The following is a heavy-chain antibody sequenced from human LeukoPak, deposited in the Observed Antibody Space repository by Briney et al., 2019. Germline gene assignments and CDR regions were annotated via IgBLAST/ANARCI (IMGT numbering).Heavy chain of an antibody. D-gene: IGHD2-15*01. CDR3: ARVCGGSCYGAFDI. Sequence: SETLSLTCTVSGGSLSSYYWSWIRQPPGKGLEWFGYIYYSGSTNYNPSLKSRVTISVDTSKNQFSLKLSSVTAADTAVYYCARVCGGSCYGAFDIWDQGTMVTVSS. V-gene: IGHV4-59*01. J-gene: IGHJ3*02. CDR1: GGSLSSYY. CDR2: IYYSGST.